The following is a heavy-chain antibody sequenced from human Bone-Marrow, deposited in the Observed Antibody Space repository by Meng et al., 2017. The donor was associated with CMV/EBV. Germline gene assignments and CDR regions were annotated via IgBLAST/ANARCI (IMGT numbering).Heavy chain of an antibody. CDR2: IKSKTDGGTT. V-gene: IGHV3-15*01. J-gene: IGHJ6*02. CDR1: GFTFSNAW. CDR3: TTDGYYYGMDV. Sequence: ESLKISCAASGFTFSNAWMSWVRQAPGKGLEWVGRIKSKTDGGTTDYAAPVKGRFTISRDDSKNTLYLQMNSLKTEDTAVYYCTTDGYYYGMDVWGQGTTVTVSS.